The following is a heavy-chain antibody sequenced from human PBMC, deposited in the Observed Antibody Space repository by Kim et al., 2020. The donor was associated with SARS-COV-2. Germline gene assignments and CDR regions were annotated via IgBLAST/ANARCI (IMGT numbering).Heavy chain of an antibody. J-gene: IGHJ3*01. D-gene: IGHD3-10*01. Sequence: GGSLRLSCAASGFTFSNYNMNWVRQAPGKGLEWISYLSSSGNIIYYAHSVKGRFTISRDDARNSLYLQMNSLKDEDTAVYFCARVHYASGTGGAFDFWGQGAMVTVSP. CDR1: GFTFSNYN. CDR2: LSSSGNII. V-gene: IGHV3-48*02. CDR3: ARVHYASGTGGAFDF.